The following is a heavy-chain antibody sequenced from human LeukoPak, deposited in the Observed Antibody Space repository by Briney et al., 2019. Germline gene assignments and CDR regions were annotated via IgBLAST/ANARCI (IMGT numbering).Heavy chain of an antibody. CDR3: ARFGGSGDTRGYFDN. CDR1: GASISNYY. V-gene: IGHV4-4*07. J-gene: IGHJ4*02. Sequence: LETLSLTCIVSGASISNYYWSWIRHPAGKGPEWIGRIDNGGSTNYNSSLRSRITMTLDTSKNKFSLKLTSVTAADTAVYYCARFGGSGDTRGYFDNWGQGTLVTVSS. D-gene: IGHD2-15*01. CDR2: IDNGGST.